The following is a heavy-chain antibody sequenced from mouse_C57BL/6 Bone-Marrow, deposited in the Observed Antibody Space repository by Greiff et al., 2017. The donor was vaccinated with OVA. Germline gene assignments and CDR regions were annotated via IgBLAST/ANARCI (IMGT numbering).Heavy chain of an antibody. D-gene: IGHD1-1*01. CDR1: GFTFSSYG. CDR2: ISSGGSYT. J-gene: IGHJ2*01. Sequence: EVMLVESGGDLVKPGGSLKLSCAASGFTFSSYGMSWVRQTPDKRLEWVATISSGGSYTYYPDSVKGRFTISRDNAKNTLYLQMSSLKSEDTAMYYCARLDTTVVVFDYWGQGTTLTVSS. V-gene: IGHV5-6*01. CDR3: ARLDTTVVVFDY.